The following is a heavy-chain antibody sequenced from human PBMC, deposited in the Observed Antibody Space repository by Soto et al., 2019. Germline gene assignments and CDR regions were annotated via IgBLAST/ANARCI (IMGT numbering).Heavy chain of an antibody. CDR2: VSPPFRTS. V-gene: IGHV1-69*01. J-gene: IGHJ6*02. CDR1: GVSFNNNG. CDR3: ARVLNYGSGSYSPYGMDV. Sequence: QVQLVQSGAEVKKPGSSVKVSCKTSGVSFNNNGIGWVRQAPGHGLEWMGGVSPPFRTSNYARKFQGRISITADACTGTVTMALSSLTSEDTAQYYCARVLNYGSGSYSPYGMDVWGQGTTVTVSS. D-gene: IGHD3-10*01.